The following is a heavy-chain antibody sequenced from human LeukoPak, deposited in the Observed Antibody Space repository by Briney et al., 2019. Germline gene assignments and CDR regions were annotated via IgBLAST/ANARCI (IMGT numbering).Heavy chain of an antibody. CDR2: ISTSGSYI. J-gene: IGHJ4*02. Sequence: PGGSLRLSCVASGFTFTTYNMNWVRQAPGKGLEWVSSISTSGSYIYYADSVKGRFTISRDNAKNSLFLQMSGLRAEDTAVYYCARRLDDYWGQGTLVTVSS. CDR3: ARRLDDY. D-gene: IGHD3/OR15-3a*01. V-gene: IGHV3-21*01. CDR1: GFTFTTYN.